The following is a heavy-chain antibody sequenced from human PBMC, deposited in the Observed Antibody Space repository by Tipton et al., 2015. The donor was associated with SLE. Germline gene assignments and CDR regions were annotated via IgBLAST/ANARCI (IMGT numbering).Heavy chain of an antibody. J-gene: IGHJ4*02. V-gene: IGHV4-39*07. Sequence: TLSLTCTVSGGSISSGSYYWGWIRQPPGKGLEWIGSIYYSGSTYYNPSLKSRVTISVDTSKNQFSLKLSSVTAADTAVYYCARGDGGYWGQGTLVTVSS. CDR3: ARGDGGY. CDR1: GGSISSGSYY. CDR2: IYYSGST. D-gene: IGHD3-10*01.